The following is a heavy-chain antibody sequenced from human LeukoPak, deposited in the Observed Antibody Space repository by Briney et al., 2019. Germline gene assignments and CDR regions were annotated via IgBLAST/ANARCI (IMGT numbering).Heavy chain of an antibody. CDR2: IYPGDSDT. J-gene: IGHJ6*02. CDR1: GYSFTSYW. V-gene: IGHV5-51*01. D-gene: IGHD1-26*01. Sequence: GESLKISCKGSGYSFTSYWIGWVRQMPGKGLEWMGIIYPGDSDTRYSPSFQGQVTISADKSISTAYLQWSSLKASDTAMYYCARCNAEWATKIYYYYGMDVWGQGTTVTVSS. CDR3: ARCNAEWATKIYYYYGMDV.